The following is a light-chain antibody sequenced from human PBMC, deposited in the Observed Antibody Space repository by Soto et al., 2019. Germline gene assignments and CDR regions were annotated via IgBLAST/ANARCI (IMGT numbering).Light chain of an antibody. CDR3: QQYSTSRWT. CDR2: GAS. Sequence: PGQRATLSCRASQTVASNYFAWYQQKPGQAPRLLINGASSRATGVPDRFSGSGSGTDFTLTITRLEPDDFGVYYCQQYSTSRWTFGQGTKVDI. CDR1: QTVASNY. J-gene: IGKJ1*01. V-gene: IGKV3-20*01.